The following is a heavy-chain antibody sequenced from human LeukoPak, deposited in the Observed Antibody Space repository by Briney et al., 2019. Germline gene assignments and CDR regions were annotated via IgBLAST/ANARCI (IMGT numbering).Heavy chain of an antibody. D-gene: IGHD5-12*01. J-gene: IGHJ4*02. CDR1: GYTFTSYT. V-gene: IGHV7-4-1*02. Sequence: VASVKVFCQASGYTFTSYTMNLVRQAPGQRVEWVGWINTNTGNPTYAQGFTGRFVFSLDTSVSTAYLQISSLKAEDTAVYYCARVRGYSGYDLYYWGQGTLVTVSS. CDR3: ARVRGYSGYDLYY. CDR2: INTNTGNP.